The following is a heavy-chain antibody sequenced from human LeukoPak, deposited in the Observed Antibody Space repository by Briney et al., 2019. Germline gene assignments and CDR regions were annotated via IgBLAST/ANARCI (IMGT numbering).Heavy chain of an antibody. CDR1: GDSVSSNSAA. D-gene: IGHD3-10*01. Sequence: SQTLSLTCAISGDSVSSNSAAWTWISQSPSRGLEWLGRTYYRSKWYNDYAVSVKSRIPINPDTSKNQFSLQLNSVTPEDTAVYYCARDTYYYGSGIPASFDPWGQGTLVTVSS. CDR3: ARDTYYYGSGIPASFDP. CDR2: TYYRSKWYN. J-gene: IGHJ5*02. V-gene: IGHV6-1*01.